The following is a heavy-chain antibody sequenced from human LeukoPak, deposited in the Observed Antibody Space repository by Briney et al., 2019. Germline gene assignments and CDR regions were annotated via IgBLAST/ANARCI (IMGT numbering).Heavy chain of an antibody. CDR2: IYSDGST. Sequence: GGSLRLSCAASGFSVSNNYVTWVRQAPGKGLEWVSVIYSDGSTYYADPVKGRFTISRDNSKNTLYLQMNSLRTEDTAMYYCTDAVAGWGQGTLVSVSS. CDR3: TDAVAG. V-gene: IGHV3-66*02. CDR1: GFSVSNNY. J-gene: IGHJ1*01. D-gene: IGHD4-23*01.